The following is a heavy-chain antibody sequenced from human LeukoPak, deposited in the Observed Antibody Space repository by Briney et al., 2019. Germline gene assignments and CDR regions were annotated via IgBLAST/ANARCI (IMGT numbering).Heavy chain of an antibody. CDR2: ISYAGSNK. CDR1: GFTFSTYG. V-gene: IGHV3-30*18. D-gene: IGHD3-22*01. CDR3: AKGPGKYYYDSSGYSPIDY. Sequence: PGGSLRLSCAASGFTFSTYGMHWVRQAPGKGLEWVAVISYAGSNKDYADSVKGRFTISRDNSKNTLYLQMNSLRAEDTAVYYCAKGPGKYYYDSSGYSPIDYWGQGTLVTVSS. J-gene: IGHJ4*02.